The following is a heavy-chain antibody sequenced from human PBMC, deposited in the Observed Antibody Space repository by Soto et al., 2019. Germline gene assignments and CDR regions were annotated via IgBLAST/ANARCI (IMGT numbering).Heavy chain of an antibody. CDR1: GGTFSSYA. J-gene: IGHJ4*02. CDR2: INPIFGTA. CDR3: ARETGSGYSGYDSPFDY. D-gene: IGHD5-12*01. V-gene: IGHV1-69*01. Sequence: QVQLVQSGAEVKKPGSSVKVSCKASGGTFSSYAISWVRQAPGQGLEWMGGINPIFGTANYAQKFQGRVTITAVESTSTAYIELSSLRSEDTAVYYCARETGSGYSGYDSPFDYWGQGTLVTVSS.